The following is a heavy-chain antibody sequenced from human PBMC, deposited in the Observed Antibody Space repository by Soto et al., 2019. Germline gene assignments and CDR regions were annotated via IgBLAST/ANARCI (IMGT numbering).Heavy chain of an antibody. V-gene: IGHV4-59*01. CDR3: ARSDGRS. Sequence: QVQLQESGPGLVKPSETLSLTCTVSGGSISSYYWSCIRQPPGKGLEWIGYIYYSGSTNYNPSLKSRVTISVDTSKNQFSLKLSSVTAADTAVYYCARSDGRSWGQGTLVTVSS. J-gene: IGHJ5*02. CDR1: GGSISSYY. CDR2: IYYSGST.